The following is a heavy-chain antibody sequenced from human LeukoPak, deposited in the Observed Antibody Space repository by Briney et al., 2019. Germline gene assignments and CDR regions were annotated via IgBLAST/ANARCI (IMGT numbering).Heavy chain of an antibody. Sequence: SETLSLTCTVSGGSVSNYYWSWIRQPPGKGLEWIGSIYYSGSTYYNPSLKSRVTISVDTSKNQFSLKLSSVTAADTAVYYCARVTYDFWSGYYRYFDYWGQGTLVTVSS. CDR1: GGSVSNYY. V-gene: IGHV4-39*07. CDR2: IYYSGST. D-gene: IGHD3-3*01. J-gene: IGHJ4*02. CDR3: ARVTYDFWSGYYRYFDY.